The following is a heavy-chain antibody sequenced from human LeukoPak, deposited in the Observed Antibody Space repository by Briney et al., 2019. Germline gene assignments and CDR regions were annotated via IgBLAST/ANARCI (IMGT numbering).Heavy chain of an antibody. CDR1: GFTFSNAW. Sequence: GGSLRLSCAASGFTFSNAWVSWVRQAPGKGLEWVGRIRSKTDGGTTDYAAPVKGRFTISGDDSKNTLYLQMNSLKTEDTAVYYCTTDRGVTTVPTRRFDCWGQGTLVTVSS. V-gene: IGHV3-15*01. J-gene: IGHJ4*02. D-gene: IGHD4-11*01. CDR3: TTDRGVTTVPTRRFDC. CDR2: IRSKTDGGTT.